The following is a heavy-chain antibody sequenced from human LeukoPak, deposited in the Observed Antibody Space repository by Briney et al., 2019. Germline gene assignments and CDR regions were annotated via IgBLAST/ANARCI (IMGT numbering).Heavy chain of an antibody. D-gene: IGHD5-18*01. V-gene: IGHV4-34*01. J-gene: IGHJ4*02. CDR3: AREEGYSYGDFDY. CDR2: INHGGST. CDR1: GGSFSGYY. Sequence: SETLSLTCAVYGGSFSGYYWSWIRQPPGKGLEWIGEINHGGSTNYNPSLKNRVTISVDTSKNQFSLKLSSVTAADTAVYYCAREEGYSYGDFDYWGQGTLVTVSS.